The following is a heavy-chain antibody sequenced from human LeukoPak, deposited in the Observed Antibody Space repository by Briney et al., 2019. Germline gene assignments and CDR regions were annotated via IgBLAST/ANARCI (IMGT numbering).Heavy chain of an antibody. CDR3: ARHSSFAVGATHFFDY. V-gene: IGHV4-39*01. J-gene: IGHJ4*02. Sequence: SETLSLTCTVSGGSISSSSYYWGWIRQPPGKGLEWIGSIYYSGSTYYNPSLKSRVTISVDTSKNQFSLKLSSVTAADTAVYCCARHSSFAVGATHFFDYWGQGTLVTVSS. CDR1: GGSISSSSYY. D-gene: IGHD1-26*01. CDR2: IYYSGST.